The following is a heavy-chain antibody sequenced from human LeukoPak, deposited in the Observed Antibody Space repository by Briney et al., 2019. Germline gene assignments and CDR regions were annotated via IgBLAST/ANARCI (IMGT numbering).Heavy chain of an antibody. CDR2: IIPIFGTA. CDR1: GGTLGSYG. CDR3: AILSTTGY. D-gene: IGHD2/OR15-2a*01. J-gene: IGHJ4*02. Sequence: ASVKVSCKASGGTLGSYGISWVRPAPAPGLEWMGGIIPIFGTANYAQKFQGRVTINTDESTSTAYMELSSLRSVDTAVYYCAILSTTGYWGQGTLVTVSS. V-gene: IGHV1-69*05.